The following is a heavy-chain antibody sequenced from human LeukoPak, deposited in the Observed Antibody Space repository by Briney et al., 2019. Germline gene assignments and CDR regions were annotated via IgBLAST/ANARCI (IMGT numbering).Heavy chain of an antibody. D-gene: IGHD2-15*01. V-gene: IGHV5-51*01. CDR2: IYPSDSNT. J-gene: IGHJ3*02. CDR1: GYSFPSFW. CDR3: ARRVYCSGGSCYSADAFDI. Sequence: GESLKISCKGSGYSFPSFWIVWVRQMPGKGLEWMGIIYPSDSNTTYSPSFQGQVTISADKSISTAYLQWSSLKASDTAMYYCARRVYCSGGSCYSADAFDIWGQGTMVTVSS.